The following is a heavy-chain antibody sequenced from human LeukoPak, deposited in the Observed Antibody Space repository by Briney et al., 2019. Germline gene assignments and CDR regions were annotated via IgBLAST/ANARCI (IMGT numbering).Heavy chain of an antibody. CDR2: INWNGAST. CDR1: GFTFDDFG. V-gene: IGHV3-20*04. D-gene: IGHD3-10*01. Sequence: GGSLRLSCAASGFTFDDFGMSWVRQAPGKGLEWVSGINWNGASTGYADSVKGRFTISRDNAKNSLYLQMNSLRAEDTALYYCARRVDGSGRYRGYYYYYMDVWGKGTTVTISS. CDR3: ARRVDGSGRYRGYYYYYMDV. J-gene: IGHJ6*03.